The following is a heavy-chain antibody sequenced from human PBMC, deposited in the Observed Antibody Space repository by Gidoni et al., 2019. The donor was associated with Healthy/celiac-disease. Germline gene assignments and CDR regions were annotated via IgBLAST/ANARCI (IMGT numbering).Heavy chain of an antibody. CDR1: GGTFSRYA. D-gene: IGHD6-19*01. CDR2: IIPIFGTA. V-gene: IGHV1-69*01. CDR3: ARDGGSGWTYYYYYGMDV. Sequence: QVQLVQSGAEVKKPGSSVKVSCKASGGTFSRYALSWVRQAPGQGLEWMGGIIPIFGTANYAQKFQGRVTITADESTSTAYMELSSLRSEDTAVYYCARDGGSGWTYYYYYGMDVWGQGTTVTVSS. J-gene: IGHJ6*02.